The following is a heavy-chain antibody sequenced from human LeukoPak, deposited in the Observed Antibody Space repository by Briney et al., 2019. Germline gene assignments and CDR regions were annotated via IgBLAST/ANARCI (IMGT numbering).Heavy chain of an antibody. CDR3: ARRRYFDSPNWFDP. Sequence: ASVKVSCKASGYTFTSYGISWVRQAPGQGLEWMGWISAYNGNSNYAQKLQGRVTMTTDTSTSTAYMELSSLRSEDTAVYYCARRRYFDSPNWFDPWGQGTLVTVSS. CDR1: GYTFTSYG. D-gene: IGHD3-9*01. V-gene: IGHV1-18*04. CDR2: ISAYNGNS. J-gene: IGHJ5*02.